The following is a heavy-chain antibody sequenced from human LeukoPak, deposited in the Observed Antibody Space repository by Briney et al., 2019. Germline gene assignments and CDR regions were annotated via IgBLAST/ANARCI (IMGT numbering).Heavy chain of an antibody. J-gene: IGHJ6*02. Sequence: ASVKVSCKASGYTFTSYALHWVRQAPGQRLEWMGWINAGNGNTKYSQKFQGRVTITRDTSASTAYMELSSLRSEDTAVYYCARDLRPYYYYYGMDVWGQGTTVTVSS. CDR2: INAGNGNT. CDR1: GYTFTSYA. CDR3: ARDLRPYYYYYGMDV. D-gene: IGHD3-16*01. V-gene: IGHV1-3*01.